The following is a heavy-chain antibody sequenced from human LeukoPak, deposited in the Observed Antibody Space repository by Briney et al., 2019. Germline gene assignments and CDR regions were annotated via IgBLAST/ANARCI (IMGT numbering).Heavy chain of an antibody. CDR1: GGSIGSYY. V-gene: IGHV4-59*01. D-gene: IGHD6-13*01. CDR3: AREGVAAAGKLDY. CDR2: IYYSGST. J-gene: IGHJ4*02. Sequence: SETLSLTCTVSGGSIGSYYWSWIRQPPGKGLEWIGYIYYSGSTNYNPSLKSRVTISLDTSRNQFSMNLISVTAADTAVYYCAREGVAAAGKLDYWGQGTLVTVSS.